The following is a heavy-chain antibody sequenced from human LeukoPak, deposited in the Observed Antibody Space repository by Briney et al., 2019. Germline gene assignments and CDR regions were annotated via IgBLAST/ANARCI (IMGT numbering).Heavy chain of an antibody. D-gene: IGHD3-9*01. J-gene: IGHJ1*01. Sequence: GGSLRLSCAASGFTFSNDWMHWVRQAPGKGLVWVSRIKFDGSSTNYADFVKGRFTISRDNARNTVYLQMNSLGAEDTAVYYCARDGHYDILTGYFQDWGQGTLVTVSS. CDR1: GFTFSNDW. V-gene: IGHV3-74*01. CDR3: ARDGHYDILTGYFQD. CDR2: IKFDGSST.